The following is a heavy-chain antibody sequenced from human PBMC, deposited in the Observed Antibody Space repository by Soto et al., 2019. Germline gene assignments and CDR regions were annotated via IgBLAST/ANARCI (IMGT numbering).Heavy chain of an antibody. Sequence: SVKGSCKAAGYTFTSYYMHWVRQAPVQGLEWMGIINPSGGSTSYAQKFQGRVTMTRDTSTSTVYMELSSLRSEDTAVYYCARDVEYQLLIGYYYYYGVDVWGQGTTVTVSS. D-gene: IGHD2-2*01. J-gene: IGHJ6*02. CDR3: ARDVEYQLLIGYYYYYGVDV. V-gene: IGHV1-46*01. CDR2: INPSGGST. CDR1: GYTFTSYY.